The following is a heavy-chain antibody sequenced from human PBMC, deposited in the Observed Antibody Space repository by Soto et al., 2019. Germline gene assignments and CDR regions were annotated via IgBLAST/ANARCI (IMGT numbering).Heavy chain of an antibody. V-gene: IGHV3-30-3*01. J-gene: IGHJ4*02. CDR1: GFTFSTYT. D-gene: IGHD6-19*01. CDR2: LSNNGINA. Sequence: QVELVESGGGVVQPGRSLRLSCAASGFTFSTYTMHWFRQAPGKGLEWVAALSNNGINADYADSVKGRFTISRDNSKNTQLRQMNSLRAEDTAVYYWARDRSISVAAPGYWCQGTLGTVSS. CDR3: ARDRSISVAAPGY.